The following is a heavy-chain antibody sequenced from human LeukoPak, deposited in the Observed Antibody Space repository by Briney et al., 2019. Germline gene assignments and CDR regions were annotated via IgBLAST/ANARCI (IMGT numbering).Heavy chain of an antibody. J-gene: IGHJ4*02. CDR2: IYYSGST. Sequence: SETLSLTCTVSGGSISSYYWNWIRQPPGKGLEWIGYIYYSGSTNYNPSLKSRVTISVDTSKNQFSLKLSSVTAADTAVYYCAGRGSGSYFDYWGQGTLVTVSS. V-gene: IGHV4-59*01. D-gene: IGHD3-10*01. CDR3: AGRGSGSYFDY. CDR1: GGSISSYY.